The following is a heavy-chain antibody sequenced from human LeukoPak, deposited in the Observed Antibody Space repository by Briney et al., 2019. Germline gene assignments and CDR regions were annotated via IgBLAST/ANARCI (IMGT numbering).Heavy chain of an antibody. CDR2: ISDSGGRT. CDR1: GITLSNYS. D-gene: IGHD3-22*01. CDR3: AKRGVVIRVIRVGFHKEAYYFDS. J-gene: IGHJ4*02. V-gene: IGHV3-23*01. Sequence: GGSLRLSCAVSGITLSNYSMSWVRQAPGKGLEWVAGISDSGGRTNYADSVKGRFTISRDNPKNTLYLQMNSLRAEDTAVYFCAKRGVVIRVIRVGFHKEAYYFDSWGQGALVTVSS.